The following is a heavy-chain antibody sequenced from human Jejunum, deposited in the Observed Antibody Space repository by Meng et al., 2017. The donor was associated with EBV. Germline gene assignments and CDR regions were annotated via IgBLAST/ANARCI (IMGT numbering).Heavy chain of an antibody. V-gene: IGHV4-34*01. J-gene: IGHJ4*02. CDR3: ARVVNWDYGDYGAFDY. Sequence: QVHLQQWGAGLLKPSEXFSLTGGVSGESFSDHFCRWIRQPPGKGLEWIGDINQSGSTTYNPSLESRVTLSVDTSKNQFSLRLNSVTAADTAIYYCARVVNWDYGDYGAFDYWGQGALVTVSS. D-gene: IGHD4-17*01. CDR2: INQSGST. CDR1: GESFSDHF.